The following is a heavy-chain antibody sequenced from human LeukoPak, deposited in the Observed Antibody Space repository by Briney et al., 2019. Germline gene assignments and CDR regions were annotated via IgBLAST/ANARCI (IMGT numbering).Heavy chain of an antibody. CDR1: GGSFSGYY. CDR3: ARTHSLEYCSSTSCLPGGWFDP. J-gene: IGHJ5*02. V-gene: IGHV4-34*01. CDR2: INHSGST. Sequence: SETLSLTCAVYGGSFSGYYWSWIRQPPGKGLEWIGEINHSGSTNYNPSLRSRVTISVDTSKNQFSLKLSSVTAADTAVYYCARTHSLEYCSSTSCLPGGWFDPWGQGTLVTVSS. D-gene: IGHD2-2*01.